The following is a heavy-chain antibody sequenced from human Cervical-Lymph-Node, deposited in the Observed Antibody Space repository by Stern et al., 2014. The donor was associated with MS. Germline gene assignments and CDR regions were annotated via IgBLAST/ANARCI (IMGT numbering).Heavy chain of an antibody. J-gene: IGHJ4*02. CDR1: GGSISDTNW. CDR2: IYHSGTA. Sequence: QLQLQESGPGLVKPSGTLSLTCGVSGGSISDTNWWSWIRQTPAMGLEWIGEIYHSGTANFSPSLKRRVTMSVDKSKNQFSLELKSVTAADTAVYYCARVYSGYDWFDYWGQGTPVTVSS. CDR3: ARVYSGYDWFDY. V-gene: IGHV4-4*02. D-gene: IGHD5-12*01.